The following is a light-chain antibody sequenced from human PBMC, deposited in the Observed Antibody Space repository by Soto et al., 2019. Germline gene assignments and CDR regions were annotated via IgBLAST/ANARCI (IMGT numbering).Light chain of an antibody. CDR2: GAS. Sequence: EIVLTQSPGTLSLSPGERATLSCRASQSINNRYLAWYQQKPGQAPRLLIYGASSRATGMPDRFIGSGSGTDFTLTISRLEPEDFAVYYCQQFGSSPGFTFGPGTKVDIK. CDR1: QSINNRY. CDR3: QQFGSSPGFT. V-gene: IGKV3-20*01. J-gene: IGKJ3*01.